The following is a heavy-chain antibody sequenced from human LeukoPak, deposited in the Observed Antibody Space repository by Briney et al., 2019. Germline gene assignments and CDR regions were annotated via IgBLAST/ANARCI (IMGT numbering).Heavy chain of an antibody. D-gene: IGHD1-1*01. CDR2: ISISGGGT. V-gene: IGHV3-23*01. CDR1: GFTFSSSG. Sequence: GESLRLSCAASGFTFSSSGMSWVRQAPGRGLEWISTISISGGGTYYADSVKGRFTISRDNSRNTLYLGMNSVRAEDTAVYYCVQVFSADTFPFDYWGQGTQVTVSS. J-gene: IGHJ4*02. CDR3: VQVFSADTFPFDY.